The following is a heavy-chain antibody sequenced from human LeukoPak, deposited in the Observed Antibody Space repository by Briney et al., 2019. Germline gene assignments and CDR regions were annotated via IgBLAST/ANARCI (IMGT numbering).Heavy chain of an antibody. CDR2: ISYDGSIK. V-gene: IGHV3-30*04. J-gene: IGHJ5*02. CDR1: GFTLSRYA. CDR3: ARDKGRTTVTTSGFDP. Sequence: GGSLRLSCVASGFTLSRYAMHWVRQAPGKGPEGVAVISYDGSIKYYADSVKGRFTISGDKAKNSLYLQMNSLRVEDTAVYYCARDKGRTTVTTSGFDPWGQGTLVTVSS. D-gene: IGHD4-17*01.